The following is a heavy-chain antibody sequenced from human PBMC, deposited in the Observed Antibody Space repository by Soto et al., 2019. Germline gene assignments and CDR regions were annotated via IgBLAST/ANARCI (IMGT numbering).Heavy chain of an antibody. CDR3: AKDKWVEDSIAARPIHYFDY. J-gene: IGHJ4*02. Sequence: GGSLRLSCAASGFTFSSYAMSWVRQAPGKGLERVSAISGSGGSTYYAVSVKGRFTISRDNSKNTLYLQMNSLRAEDTAVYYFAKDKWVEDSIAARPIHYFDYWGQGTLVTVSS. D-gene: IGHD6-6*01. CDR2: ISGSGGST. V-gene: IGHV3-23*01. CDR1: GFTFSSYA.